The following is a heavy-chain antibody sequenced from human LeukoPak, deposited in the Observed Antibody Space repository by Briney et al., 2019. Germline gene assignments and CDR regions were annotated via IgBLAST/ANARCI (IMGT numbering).Heavy chain of an antibody. J-gene: IGHJ3*02. Sequence: GGSLRLSCAASGFTFSNYWMHWVRQAPGKGLVWVSRINSDGSDTTYADSVKGRFSISRDNAKSTLFLQMNSRGAEDTALYYCARGGCDTTRCYTGAFDIWGQGTMVTVSS. V-gene: IGHV3-74*01. D-gene: IGHD2-2*02. CDR3: ARGGCDTTRCYTGAFDI. CDR1: GFTFSNYW. CDR2: INSDGSDT.